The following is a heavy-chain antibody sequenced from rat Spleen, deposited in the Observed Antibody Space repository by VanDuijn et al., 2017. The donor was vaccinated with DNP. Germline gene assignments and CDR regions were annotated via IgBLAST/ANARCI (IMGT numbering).Heavy chain of an antibody. CDR2: ISASGGST. V-gene: IGHV5-46*01. CDR3: TRDLNHGYNYAFDY. Sequence: EVQLVESGGGLVQPGRSMKLSCAASGFTFSDYGMAWVRQAPTKGLEWVATISASGGSTYYRDSVKGRFTISRDNANNTLYLQMSSLRSEDTATYYCTRDLNHGYNYAFDYWGQGVLVTVSS. CDR1: GFTFSDYG. J-gene: IGHJ2*01. D-gene: IGHD1-4*01.